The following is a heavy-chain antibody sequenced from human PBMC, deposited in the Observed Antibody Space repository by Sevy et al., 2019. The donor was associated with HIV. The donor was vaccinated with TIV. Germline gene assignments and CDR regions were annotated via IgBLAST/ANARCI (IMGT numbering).Heavy chain of an antibody. CDR1: GFTFSSYA. CDR2: ISGSGGST. Sequence: GGSLRLSCAASGFTFSSYAMSWVRQAPGKVLEWVSAISGSGGSTYYADSVKGRFTISRDNSKNTLYLQMNSLRAEDTAVYYCAKDLGAPGGNDAFDIWGQGTMVTVSS. V-gene: IGHV3-23*01. D-gene: IGHD2-15*01. J-gene: IGHJ3*02. CDR3: AKDLGAPGGNDAFDI.